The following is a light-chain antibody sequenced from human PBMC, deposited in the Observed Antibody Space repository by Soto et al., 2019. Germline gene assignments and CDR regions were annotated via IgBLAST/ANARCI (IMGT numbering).Light chain of an antibody. J-gene: IGKJ1*01. CDR1: QTISSW. V-gene: IGKV1-5*03. CDR2: KAS. Sequence: DIQMTQSPSTLSGSVGDRVTITCLASQTISSWLAWYQQKPGKAPKLLIYKASTLKGGVPSRFSGSGSGTEFTLTISSLQPDDFATYYCQHYNSYSEAFGQGTKVDNK. CDR3: QHYNSYSEA.